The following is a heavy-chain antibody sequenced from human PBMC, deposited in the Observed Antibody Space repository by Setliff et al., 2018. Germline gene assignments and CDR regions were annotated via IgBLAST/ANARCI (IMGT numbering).Heavy chain of an antibody. CDR1: GFTFSNYA. D-gene: IGHD4-17*01. CDR3: ARAPAHDYADYMFMTTMGYYFDY. J-gene: IGHJ4*02. V-gene: IGHV3-30*04. Sequence: PGESLKISCAASGFTFSNYAVHWVRQAPGKGLEWVAVISYDGSSSFYADSVKGRFTISRDNAKNSLYLQMNSLRAEDTAVYYCARAPAHDYADYMFMTTMGYYFDYWGQGTLVTVSS. CDR2: ISYDGSSS.